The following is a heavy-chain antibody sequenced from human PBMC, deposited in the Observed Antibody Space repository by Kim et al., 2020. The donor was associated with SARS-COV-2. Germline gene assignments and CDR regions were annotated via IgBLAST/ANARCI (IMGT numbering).Heavy chain of an antibody. Sequence: SETLSLTCTVSGGSISNYYWSWIRQPPGKGLEWIGYIYYSGSTNYNPSLKSRVTMSVDTSKNQFSLKLSSVTAADTAVYYCARSLYDSSGYYYVPIDSWGQGTLVTVSS. D-gene: IGHD3-22*01. CDR2: IYYSGST. CDR3: ARSLYDSSGYYYVPIDS. J-gene: IGHJ4*02. CDR1: GGSISNYY. V-gene: IGHV4-59*13.